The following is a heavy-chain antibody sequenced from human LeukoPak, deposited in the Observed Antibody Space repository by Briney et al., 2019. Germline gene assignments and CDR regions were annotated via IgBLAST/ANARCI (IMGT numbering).Heavy chain of an antibody. Sequence: SETLSLTCAVYGGSFSGYYWSWIRQPPGKGLEWIGEINHSGSTYYNPSLKSRATISVDTSKNQFSLKLSSVTAADTAVYYCARQVIAAADNYYFDYWGQGTLVTVSS. D-gene: IGHD6-13*01. V-gene: IGHV4-34*01. CDR3: ARQVIAAADNYYFDY. CDR2: INHSGST. CDR1: GGSFSGYY. J-gene: IGHJ4*02.